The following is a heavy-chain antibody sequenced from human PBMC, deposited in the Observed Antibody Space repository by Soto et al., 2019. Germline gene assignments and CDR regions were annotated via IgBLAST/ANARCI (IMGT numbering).Heavy chain of an antibody. CDR1: GGSISSSSYY. D-gene: IGHD3-22*01. Sequence: PSETLSLTCTVSGGSISSSSYYWGWIRQPPGKGLEWIGSIYYSGSTYYNPSLKSRVTISVDTSKNQFSLKLSSVTAADTAVYYCARAGHDSSGYSSFDYWGQGTLVTVSS. CDR2: IYYSGST. CDR3: ARAGHDSSGYSSFDY. V-gene: IGHV4-39*01. J-gene: IGHJ4*02.